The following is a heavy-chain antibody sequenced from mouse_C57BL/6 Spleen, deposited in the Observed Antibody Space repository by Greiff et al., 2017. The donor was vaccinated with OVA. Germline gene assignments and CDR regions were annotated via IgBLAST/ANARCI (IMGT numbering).Heavy chain of an antibody. Sequence: QVQLQQSGPELVKPGASVKLSCKASGYTFTSYDINWVQQRPGQGLEWIGWIYTRDGSTKYTEKLKGKATLTVDTSSSTAYMELHSLTSEDSAVYFCARRGDGYYYFDYWGQGTTLTVSS. V-gene: IGHV1-85*01. CDR3: ARRGDGYYYFDY. J-gene: IGHJ2*01. CDR2: IYTRDGST. CDR1: GYTFTSYD. D-gene: IGHD2-3*01.